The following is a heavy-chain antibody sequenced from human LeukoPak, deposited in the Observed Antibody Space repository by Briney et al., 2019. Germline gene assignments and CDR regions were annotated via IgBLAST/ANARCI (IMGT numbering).Heavy chain of an antibody. Sequence: SETLSLTCAVYGGSFSGYFWSWLRQPPGKGLEWIGEINHSGSTNYSPSLKSRVTISVDTSKNQFSLKLSSVTAADTAVYYCARANYYDSSGYRYWGQGTLVTVSS. V-gene: IGHV4-34*01. CDR2: INHSGST. D-gene: IGHD3-22*01. CDR1: GGSFSGYF. CDR3: ARANYYDSSGYRY. J-gene: IGHJ4*02.